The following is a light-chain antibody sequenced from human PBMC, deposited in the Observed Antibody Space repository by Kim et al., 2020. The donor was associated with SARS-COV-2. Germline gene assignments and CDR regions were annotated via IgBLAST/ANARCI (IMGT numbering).Light chain of an antibody. J-gene: IGLJ3*02. V-gene: IGLV3-27*01. CDR3: YSAADNNWL. Sequence: SVSPGQTARITCSGNVLAKRYARWFQQKPGQAPLLVIYKDSKRPSGIPERFSGSSSGTTVTLTISVAQVEDEADYYCYSAADNNWLFGGGTKMTVL. CDR1: VLAKRY. CDR2: KDS.